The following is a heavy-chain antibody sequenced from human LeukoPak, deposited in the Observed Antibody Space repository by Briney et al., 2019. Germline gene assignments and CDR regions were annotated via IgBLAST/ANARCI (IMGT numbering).Heavy chain of an antibody. CDR1: GLTFSRYE. D-gene: IGHD6-19*01. CDR2: ISSSCSTI. CDR3: ARLVGMYYYYYGMDV. V-gene: IGHV3-48*03. Sequence: GGSLRLSCAASGLTFSRYEMNWVRQAPGKGLEWVSYISSSCSTIFYADSVKGRFTISRDNAKNSLYLQMNSLRAEDTAVYYCARLVGMYYYYYGMDVWGKGTTVTVSS. J-gene: IGHJ6*04.